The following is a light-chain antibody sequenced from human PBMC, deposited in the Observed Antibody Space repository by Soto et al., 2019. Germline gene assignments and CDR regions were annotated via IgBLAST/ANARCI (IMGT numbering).Light chain of an antibody. CDR3: QHFNSYPIT. J-gene: IGKJ5*01. CDR2: AAS. Sequence: DIQLNQSPSFLSASVGDRVTITCRASQGISSNLAWYQQKPGKAPKLLIYAASTLQSGVPSRFSGSGSGTEFTLTISSLQPEDFATYYCQHFNSYPITFGQRTRLEI. V-gene: IGKV1-9*01. CDR1: QGISSN.